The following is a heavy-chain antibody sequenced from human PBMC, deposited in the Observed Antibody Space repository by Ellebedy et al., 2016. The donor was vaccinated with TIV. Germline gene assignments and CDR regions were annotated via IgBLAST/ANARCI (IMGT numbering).Heavy chain of an antibody. Sequence: ASVKVSXXASGYTFTSYGISWVRQAPGQGLEWMGWISAYNGNTNYAQKLQGRVTMTTDTSTSTAYMELRSLRSDDTAVYYCARRTRADFWSGYYNGDYYYYGMDVWGQGTTVTVSS. D-gene: IGHD3-3*01. CDR1: GYTFTSYG. CDR2: ISAYNGNT. CDR3: ARRTRADFWSGYYNGDYYYYGMDV. J-gene: IGHJ6*02. V-gene: IGHV1-18*01.